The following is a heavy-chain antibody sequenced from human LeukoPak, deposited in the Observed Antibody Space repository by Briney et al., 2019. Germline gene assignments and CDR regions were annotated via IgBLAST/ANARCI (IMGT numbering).Heavy chain of an antibody. D-gene: IGHD3-22*01. CDR3: AHRKNYYDSSVFDN. CDR2: IYWDDDR. Sequence: SGPTLVNPTQTLTLTCTFSGFSLNTRGVGVGWIRQPPGRALEWLALIYWDDDRRYSPSLKCRLTITKDTSKNQVVLTMTNMDPVDTATYFCAHRKNYYDSSVFDNWGQGTLVTVSS. J-gene: IGHJ4*02. V-gene: IGHV2-5*02. CDR1: GFSLNTRGVG.